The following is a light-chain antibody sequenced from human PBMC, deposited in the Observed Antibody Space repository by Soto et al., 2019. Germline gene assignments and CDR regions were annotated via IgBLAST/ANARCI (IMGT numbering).Light chain of an antibody. CDR2: DAS. CDR3: QQYGSSPT. CDR1: QSISSW. Sequence: GDRVTITCRASQSISSWLAWYQQKPGKAPKLLIYDASSLESGVPSRFSGSGSGTDFTLTISRLEPEDFAVYYCQQYGSSPTFGQGTKVDIK. V-gene: IGKV1-5*01. J-gene: IGKJ1*01.